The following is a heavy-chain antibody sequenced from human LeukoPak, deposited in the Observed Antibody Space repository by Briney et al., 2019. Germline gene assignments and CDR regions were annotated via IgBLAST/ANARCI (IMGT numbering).Heavy chain of an antibody. CDR1: GFTFSTYC. Sequence: GGSLRLSCAASGFTFSTYCMTWVRQAPGKGLEWVANIKQDGSEKYYVDSVKGRFTVSRDNGKNSLYLQMNSLRAEDTAVYYCARDEGILTAYYFHWGQGTLVTVSS. D-gene: IGHD3-9*01. J-gene: IGHJ4*02. V-gene: IGHV3-7*03. CDR2: IKQDGSEK. CDR3: ARDEGILTAYYFH.